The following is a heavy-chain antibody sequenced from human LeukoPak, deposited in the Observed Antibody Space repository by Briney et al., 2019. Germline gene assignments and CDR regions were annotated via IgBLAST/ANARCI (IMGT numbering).Heavy chain of an antibody. Sequence: SETLSLTCTVSGGSISSYYWGWIRQPPGKGLEWIGYIYYSGSTNYNPSLKSRVTISVDTSKNQFSLKLSSVTAADTAVYYCARGGYCSGGSCYLYYFDYWGQGTLVTVSS. CDR3: ARGGYCSGGSCYLYYFDY. V-gene: IGHV4-59*01. J-gene: IGHJ4*02. CDR1: GGSISSYY. CDR2: IYYSGST. D-gene: IGHD2-15*01.